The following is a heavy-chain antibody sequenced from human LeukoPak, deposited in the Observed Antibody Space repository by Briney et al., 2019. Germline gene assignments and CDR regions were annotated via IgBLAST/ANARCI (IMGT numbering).Heavy chain of an antibody. D-gene: IGHD3-22*01. CDR1: GFTFSSYA. Sequence: GGSLRLSCAASGFTFSSYAMSLVRQAPGKGLEWVSAISGSGGSTYYADSVKGRFTISRDNSKNTLYLQMNSLRAEDTAVYYCAKDYYYDSSGYPLPAYYFDYWGQGTLVTVSS. CDR2: ISGSGGST. V-gene: IGHV3-23*01. CDR3: AKDYYYDSSGYPLPAYYFDY. J-gene: IGHJ4*02.